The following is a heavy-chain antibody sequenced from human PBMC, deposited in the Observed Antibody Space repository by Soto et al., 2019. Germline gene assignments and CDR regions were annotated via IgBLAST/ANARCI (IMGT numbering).Heavy chain of an antibody. CDR1: GYTFTSYA. V-gene: IGHV1-3*01. D-gene: IGHD6-13*01. CDR2: INAGNGNT. CDR3: ARKGSSSWAPFDY. Sequence: ASVKVSCKASGYTFTSYAMHWVRQAPGQRLEWMGWINAGNGNTKYSQKFQGRVTITRDTSASTAYMELSSLRSEDTAVYYCARKGSSSWAPFDYWGQGTLVTVSS. J-gene: IGHJ4*02.